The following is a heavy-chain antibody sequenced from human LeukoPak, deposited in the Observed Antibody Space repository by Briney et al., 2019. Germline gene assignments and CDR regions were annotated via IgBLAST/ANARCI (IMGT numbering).Heavy chain of an antibody. Sequence: GGSLGLSCAASGFTFSSYSMNWVRQAPGKGLEWVSSIVKGRFTISRDNAKKSLYLQMNSLRAEDTAVYYCARVGGITLALAPSPFPDYNYYYMDVWGKGTTVTVSS. J-gene: IGHJ6*03. D-gene: IGHD3-10*01. CDR1: GFTFSSYS. CDR3: ARVGGITLALAPSPFPDYNYYYMDV. CDR2: I. V-gene: IGHV3-21*01.